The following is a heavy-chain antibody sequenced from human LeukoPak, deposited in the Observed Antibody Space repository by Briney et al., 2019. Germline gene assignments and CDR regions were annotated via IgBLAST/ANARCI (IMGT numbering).Heavy chain of an antibody. V-gene: IGHV3-74*01. CDR1: GLTFSSHW. D-gene: IGHD2-15*01. CDR3: ARQHCSGGDCYFFD. J-gene: IGHJ4*02. CDR2: ITNDGSST. Sequence: GGSLRLSCAASGLTFSSHWMHWVRQAPGKGLVWVSRITNDGSSTTYADSVKGRFTISRDNSKNTLYLQLNSLRAEDTAVYYCARQHCSGGDCYFFDWGQGTLVTVSS.